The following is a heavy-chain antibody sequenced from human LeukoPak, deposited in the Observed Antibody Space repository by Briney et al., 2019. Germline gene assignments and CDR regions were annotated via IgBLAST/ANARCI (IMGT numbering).Heavy chain of an antibody. V-gene: IGHV3-21*01. J-gene: IGHJ3*02. D-gene: IGHD3-22*01. CDR2: ISSSSSYI. CDR1: GFTFSSYS. Sequence: PGGSLRLSCAASGFTFSSYSMNWVRQAPGKGLGWVSSISSSSSYIYYADSVKGRFTISRDNAKNSLYLQMNSLRAEDTAVYYCARDPLHYYEPGAFDIWGQGTMVTVSS. CDR3: ARDPLHYYEPGAFDI.